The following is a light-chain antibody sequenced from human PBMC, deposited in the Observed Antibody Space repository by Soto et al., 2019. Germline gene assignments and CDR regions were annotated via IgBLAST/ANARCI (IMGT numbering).Light chain of an antibody. CDR1: QGISSY. J-gene: IGKJ1*01. Sequence: AIRMTQSPSLLSASTGGRVTISCRMSQGISSYLAWYQQKPGKAPELLIFDASNLESGVPSRFSGSGSGTEFTLTISSLQSEDFAIYYCQQYNDWTWTFGQGTKVDI. CDR2: DAS. CDR3: QQYNDWTWT. V-gene: IGKV1D-8*02.